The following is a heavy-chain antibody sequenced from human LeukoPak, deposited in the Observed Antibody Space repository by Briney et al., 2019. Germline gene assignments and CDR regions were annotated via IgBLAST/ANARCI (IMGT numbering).Heavy chain of an antibody. CDR3: ARGRYCSGGSCYSDY. V-gene: IGHV1-69*05. CDR1: GGTFSSYA. CDR2: IIPIFGTA. Sequence: ASVKVSCKASGGTFSSYAISWVRQAPGQGLEWMGGIIPIFGTANYAQKFRGRVTITTDESTSTAYMELSSLRSEDTAVYYCARGRYCSGGSCYSDYWGQGTLVTVSS. J-gene: IGHJ4*02. D-gene: IGHD2-15*01.